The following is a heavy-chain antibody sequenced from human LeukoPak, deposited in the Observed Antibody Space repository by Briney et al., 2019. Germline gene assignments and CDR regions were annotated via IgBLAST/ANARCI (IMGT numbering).Heavy chain of an antibody. Sequence: PSETLSLTCTVSGGSVNGYYWNWLRQAPGKGLEWIGFIHYSGLTVYSPSLQSRVSMSVDTSRSQFSLDLSSVTAADTALYYCARDPPEDEWNSLDSWGQGILVTVSS. J-gene: IGHJ4*02. D-gene: IGHD1-7*01. CDR2: IHYSGLT. CDR3: ARDPPEDEWNSLDS. CDR1: GGSVNGYY. V-gene: IGHV4-59*02.